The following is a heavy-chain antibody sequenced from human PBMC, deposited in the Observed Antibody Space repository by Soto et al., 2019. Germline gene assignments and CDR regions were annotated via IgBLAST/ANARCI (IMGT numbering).Heavy chain of an antibody. J-gene: IGHJ5*02. CDR3: ARAPAPDRITIFGAFLSFDP. V-gene: IGHV4-31*03. D-gene: IGHD3-3*01. Sequence: SETLSLTCTVSGGSISSGGYYWSWIRQHPGKGLEWIGYIYYSGSTYYNPSLKSRVTISVDTSKNQFSLKLSSVTAADTAVYYCARAPAPDRITIFGAFLSFDPWGQGTLVTVSS. CDR1: GGSISSGGYY. CDR2: IYYSGST.